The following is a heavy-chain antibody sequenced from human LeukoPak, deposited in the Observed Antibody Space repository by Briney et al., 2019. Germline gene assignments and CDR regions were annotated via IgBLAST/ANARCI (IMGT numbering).Heavy chain of an antibody. Sequence: ASVKVSCKATGHTFTAYYMHWVRQAPGQGLEWMGLINPSGSSTVYAQKFQGRVTMTRDMSTSTDYMELSSLRFDDTAVYYCARDNSVGDTAWWFDPWGQGTLVTVSS. CDR3: ARDNSVGDTAWWFDP. D-gene: IGHD1-26*01. CDR2: INPSGSST. CDR1: GHTFTAYY. J-gene: IGHJ5*02. V-gene: IGHV1-46*01.